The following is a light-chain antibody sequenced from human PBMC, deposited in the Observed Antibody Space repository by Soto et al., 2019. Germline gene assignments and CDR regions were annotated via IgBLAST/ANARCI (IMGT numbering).Light chain of an antibody. Sequence: ELVLMQSPGTLSLSPVERTTLSSRASQSVSSSYVAWHQKTPSAPPRLLIYGASSRPTGISDRFSSSGCAKDFTLTISRLEPEDFAVYYCQQYGSSSTFGQGTRLEIK. V-gene: IGKV3-20*01. CDR1: QSVSSSY. J-gene: IGKJ5*01. CDR3: QQYGSSST. CDR2: GAS.